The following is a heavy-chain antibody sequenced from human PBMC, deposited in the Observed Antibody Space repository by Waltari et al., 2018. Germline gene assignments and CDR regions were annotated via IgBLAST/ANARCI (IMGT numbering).Heavy chain of an antibody. J-gene: IGHJ4*02. CDR1: GGTFSTYA. D-gene: IGHD2-15*01. CDR2: IIPIFGTP. CDR3: ARDKEVGSASGDINFFDY. Sequence: QVQLVQSGAEVKKPGSSVKVSCKASGGTFSTYATSWVRQAPGQGLEWMGGIIPIFGTPNYAPKFQGRLIISADESTSTAYMELSSLRSQDTAVYYCARDKEVGSASGDINFFDYWGQGTLVAVSS. V-gene: IGHV1-69*12.